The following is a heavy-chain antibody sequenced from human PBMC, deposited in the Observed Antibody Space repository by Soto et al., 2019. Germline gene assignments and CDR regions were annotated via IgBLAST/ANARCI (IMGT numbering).Heavy chain of an antibody. CDR1: GGTFSIYA. J-gene: IGHJ4*02. V-gene: IGHV1-69*13. CDR2: IIPIFGTA. Sequence: SVKVSCKASGGTFSIYAISCVLQSPLQWLEWMGGIIPIFGTANYAQKFQGRVTITADESTSTAYMELSSLRSEDTAVYYCASAATYYYDSSGYYVDYWGQGTLVTVSS. CDR3: ASAATYYYDSSGYYVDY. D-gene: IGHD3-22*01.